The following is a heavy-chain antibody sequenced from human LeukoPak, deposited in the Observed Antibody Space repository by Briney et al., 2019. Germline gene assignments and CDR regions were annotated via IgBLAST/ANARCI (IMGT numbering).Heavy chain of an antibody. CDR1: GFTFSSYA. Sequence: GRSLRLSCTASGFTFSSYAMHWVRQAPGKGLEWVAVISYDGSNKYYADSVKGRFTISRDNSKNTLYLQMNSLRAEDTAVYYCARDRGGYSYGKGSFDYWGQGTLVTVSS. V-gene: IGHV3-30-3*01. J-gene: IGHJ4*02. D-gene: IGHD5-18*01. CDR2: ISYDGSNK. CDR3: ARDRGGYSYGKGSFDY.